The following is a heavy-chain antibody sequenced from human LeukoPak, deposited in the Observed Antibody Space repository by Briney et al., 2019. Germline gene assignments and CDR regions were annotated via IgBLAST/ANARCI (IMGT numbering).Heavy chain of an antibody. CDR2: INPNSGGT. D-gene: IGHD2-15*01. Sequence: ASVKVSCKASGYTFTGYYMHWVRQAPGQGLGWMGWINPNSGGTNYAQKFQGRVTMTRDTSISTAYMELSRLRSDDTAVYYCARVKRYCSGGSCFPHSWFDPWGQGTLVTVSS. V-gene: IGHV1-2*02. J-gene: IGHJ5*02. CDR3: ARVKRYCSGGSCFPHSWFDP. CDR1: GYTFTGYY.